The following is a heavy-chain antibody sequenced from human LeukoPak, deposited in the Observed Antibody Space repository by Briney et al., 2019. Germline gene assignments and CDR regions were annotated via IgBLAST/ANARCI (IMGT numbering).Heavy chain of an antibody. CDR2: IYYRGGT. J-gene: IGHJ4*02. CDR3: ARRRLGWYSVDY. D-gene: IGHD6-19*01. V-gene: IGHV4-39*01. CDR1: GGSISSSSYY. Sequence: KSSETLSLTCPVSGGSISSSSYYCGWIRPPPGKGLEWIGSIYYRGGTYYTPSLKSRVTISVDTSKNQFSLKLSSVTAADTAVYYCARRRLGWYSVDYWGQGTLVTVSS.